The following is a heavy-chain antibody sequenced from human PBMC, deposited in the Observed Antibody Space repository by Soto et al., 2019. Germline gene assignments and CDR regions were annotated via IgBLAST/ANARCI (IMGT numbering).Heavy chain of an antibody. D-gene: IGHD2-21*01. J-gene: IGHJ5*02. V-gene: IGHV4-59*01. CDR2: IFYTGST. CDR3: AHFSDLEWFDP. CDR1: GGSISRYF. Sequence: SETLSLTCTVSGGSISRYFWSWIRQSPGKGLEWIGYIFYTGSTTYNPSLKSRVTISIDTSKNQFSLKLSSLTAADTAVYYCAHFSDLEWFDPWGQGTLVTVSS.